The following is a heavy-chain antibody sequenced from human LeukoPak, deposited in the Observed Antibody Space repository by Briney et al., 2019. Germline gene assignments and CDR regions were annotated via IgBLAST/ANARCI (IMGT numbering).Heavy chain of an antibody. J-gene: IGHJ4*02. CDR2: ISYDGSNK. D-gene: IGHD2-15*01. Sequence: PGGSLRLSCAASGFTFSSYAMHWVRQAPGKGPERVAVISYDGSNKCYADSVKGRFTISRDNSKNTLYLQMNSLRAEDTAVYYCARDPGYCSGGSCYNYFDYWGKGTLVTVSS. CDR3: ARDPGYCSGGSCYNYFDY. V-gene: IGHV3-30*04. CDR1: GFTFSSYA.